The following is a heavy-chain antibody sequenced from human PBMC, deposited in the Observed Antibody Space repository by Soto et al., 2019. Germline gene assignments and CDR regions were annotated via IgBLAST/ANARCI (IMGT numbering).Heavy chain of an antibody. V-gene: IGHV3-23*01. CDR3: AKDYASTWYWYFDP. Sequence: PGGSLRLSCAASGFSFSNFAMSWVRQAPGTGLEWVSSISGSGDKTYYLDSVKGRFTISRDKSKNTLYLHMNSLGAEDTAVYFCAKDYASTWYWYFDPWGQGTLVTVSS. CDR2: ISGSGDKT. D-gene: IGHD6-13*01. CDR1: GFSFSNFA. J-gene: IGHJ5*02.